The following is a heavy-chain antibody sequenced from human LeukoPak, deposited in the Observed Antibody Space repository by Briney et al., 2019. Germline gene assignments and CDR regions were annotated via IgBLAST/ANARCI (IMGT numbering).Heavy chain of an antibody. CDR1: GGTFSSYA. Sequence: SVKVSCKASGGTFSSYAISWVRQAPGQGLEWMGGIIPIFGTANYAQKFQGRATITADESTSTAYMELSSLRSEDTAVYYCARESSRDGYNIGFDYWGQGTLVTVSS. D-gene: IGHD5-24*01. V-gene: IGHV1-69*01. CDR2: IIPIFGTA. J-gene: IGHJ4*02. CDR3: ARESSRDGYNIGFDY.